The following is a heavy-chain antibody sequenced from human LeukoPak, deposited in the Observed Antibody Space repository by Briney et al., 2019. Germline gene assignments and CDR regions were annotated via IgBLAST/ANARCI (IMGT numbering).Heavy chain of an antibody. CDR1: GFTFSSYG. V-gene: IGHV3-30*18. J-gene: IGHJ6*02. Sequence: GGSLRLSCAASGFTFSSYGMHWVRQAPGKGLEWVAVISYDGSNKYYADSVKGRFTISRDNSKNTLYLQMNSLRAEDTAVYYCAKEGGSARGYHYYGMDVWGQGTTVTVSS. CDR2: ISYDGSNK. CDR3: AKEGGSARGYHYYGMDV. D-gene: IGHD3-16*01.